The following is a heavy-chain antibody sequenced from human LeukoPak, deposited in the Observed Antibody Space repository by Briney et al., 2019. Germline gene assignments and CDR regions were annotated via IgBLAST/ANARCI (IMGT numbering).Heavy chain of an antibody. D-gene: IGHD6-19*01. CDR1: GFTFSSYA. CDR3: VRETPIAVAGTIYFYFYMDV. Sequence: GGSLRPSCAASGFTFSSYAMSWVRQAPGKGLEWVSAISGSGGSTYYADSVRGRFTISRDNAKNSLYLQMSSLRAEDTALYYCVRETPIAVAGTIYFYFYMDVWGKGTTVTVSS. CDR2: ISGSGGST. J-gene: IGHJ6*03. V-gene: IGHV3-23*01.